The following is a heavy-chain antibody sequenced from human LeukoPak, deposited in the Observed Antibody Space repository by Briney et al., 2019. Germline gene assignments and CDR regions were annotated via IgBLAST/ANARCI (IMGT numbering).Heavy chain of an antibody. Sequence: GGSLRLSCAASGLTFSSSWMHWVRQAPGKGLVWVSHINSDGSITSYADSVKGRFTISRDNAKNTLSLQMNSLRAEDTAVYYCASSGSYGYWGQGTLVTVSS. V-gene: IGHV3-74*01. CDR1: GLTFSSSW. CDR2: INSDGSIT. J-gene: IGHJ4*02. D-gene: IGHD3-10*01. CDR3: ASSGSYGY.